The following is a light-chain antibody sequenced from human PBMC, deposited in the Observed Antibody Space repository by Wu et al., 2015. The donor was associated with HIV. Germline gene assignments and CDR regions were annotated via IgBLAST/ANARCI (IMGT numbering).Light chain of an antibody. CDR3: QHYYGYPWT. J-gene: IGKJ1*01. CDR1: QDISTY. V-gene: IGKV1-8*01. CDR2: AAS. Sequence: IRMTQSPSSLSASIGARVTITCRANQDISTYLAWYQQKPGKAPDLLIYAASTLQSGVPSRFSGSGFGTDFTLTINSLQSDDFATYFCQHYYGYPWTFGQGTKVEIK.